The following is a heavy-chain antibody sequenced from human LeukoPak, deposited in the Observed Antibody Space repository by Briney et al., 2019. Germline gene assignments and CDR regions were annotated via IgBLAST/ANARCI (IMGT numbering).Heavy chain of an antibody. D-gene: IGHD3-22*01. CDR3: TAPRGPRNGYYLSDY. J-gene: IGHJ4*02. CDR2: IKSNSDGGTT. CDR1: GFTFSNAW. V-gene: IGHV3-15*01. Sequence: GGSLRLSCATSGFTFSNAWMSWVRQAPGKGLEWIGRIKSNSDGGTTDYAAPVKGRFTISRDDSENMLYLQMNSLETEDTAVYYCTAPRGPRNGYYLSDYWGQGTLVTVSS.